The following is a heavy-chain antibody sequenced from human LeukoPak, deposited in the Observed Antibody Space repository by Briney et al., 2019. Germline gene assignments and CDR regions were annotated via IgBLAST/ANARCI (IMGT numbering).Heavy chain of an antibody. CDR1: GDSFTFTGHA. D-gene: IGHD3-22*01. J-gene: IGHJ3*02. CDR2: FIPIYGSA. V-gene: IGHV1-69*01. Sequence: SVKVSCKASGDSFTFTGHAITWVRQASGQGLEWMGGFIPIYGSANYAQKFQGRVTIISDEATRTVYMELSSLRPEDSAVYYCAGFFYDNSGDAFDIWGQGTMVTVSS. CDR3: AGFFYDNSGDAFDI.